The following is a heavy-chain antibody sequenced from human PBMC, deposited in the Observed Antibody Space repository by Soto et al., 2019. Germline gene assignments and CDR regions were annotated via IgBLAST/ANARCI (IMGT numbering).Heavy chain of an antibody. CDR1: GGSISSSRSY. J-gene: IGHJ4*02. D-gene: IGHD2-15*01. V-gene: IGHV4-39*01. CDR2: IYYSGST. Sequence: SETLSLTCTVSGGSISSSRSYWGWIRQPPGKGLEWIGSIYYSGSTYYNPYLKSRVTISVDTSKNQFSLKLSSVTAADTAVYYCASDVVVAAAKFDYWGQGTLVTVSS. CDR3: ASDVVVAAAKFDY.